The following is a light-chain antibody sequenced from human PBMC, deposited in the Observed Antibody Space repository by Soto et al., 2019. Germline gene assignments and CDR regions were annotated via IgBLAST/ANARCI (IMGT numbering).Light chain of an antibody. J-gene: IGLJ2*01. CDR3: SSCITIHTRLV. V-gene: IGLV2-14*01. Sequence: QSALTQPDSVSGSPGQSITISCTGTNGYKYVSWYQRHTGKVPKLVIYEGSNRPSGVYNRFSGSMSGNTATLTISGIQPEAEADYYCSSCITIHTRLVFGGGTKLNV. CDR2: EGS. CDR1: NGYKY.